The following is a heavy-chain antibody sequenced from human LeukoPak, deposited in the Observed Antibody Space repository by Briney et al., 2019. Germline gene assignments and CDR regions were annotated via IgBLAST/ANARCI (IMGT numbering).Heavy chain of an antibody. J-gene: IGHJ6*03. CDR1: GFTVSSNY. CDR2: IYSGGST. V-gene: IGHV3-66*02. D-gene: IGHD1-26*01. CDR3: ARATYGKVVFYYMDV. Sequence: GGSLRLSCAASGFTVSSNYMSWVRQAPGKGLEWVSVIYSGGSTYYADSVKGRFTISRDNSKNTLYLQMNSLRAEDTAVYYCARATYGKVVFYYMDVRGKGTTVTVSS.